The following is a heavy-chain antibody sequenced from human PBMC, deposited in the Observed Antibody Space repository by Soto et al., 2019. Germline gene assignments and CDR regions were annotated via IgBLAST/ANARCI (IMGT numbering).Heavy chain of an antibody. CDR3: AKDVNVLRFLEWLPHFDY. Sequence: GGSLRLSCAASGFTFSSYGMHWVRQAPGKGLEWVAVISYDGSNKYFADSVKGRFTISRDYSKNTLYLQMNSLRAEDTAVYYCAKDVNVLRFLEWLPHFDYWGQGTLVTVSS. CDR1: GFTFSSYG. J-gene: IGHJ4*02. D-gene: IGHD3-3*01. V-gene: IGHV3-30*18. CDR2: ISYDGSNK.